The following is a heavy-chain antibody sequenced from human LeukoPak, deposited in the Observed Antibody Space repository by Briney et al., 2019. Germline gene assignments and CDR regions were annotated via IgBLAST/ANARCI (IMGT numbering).Heavy chain of an antibody. CDR2: ISSTSTFI. Sequence: GGSLRLSCAASGFTFSRYSMNWARQAPGKGLEWVASISSTSTFIYSADSVKGRFTISRDTAKNSLFLQMNSLRAEDTAIYYCARDYFDSSDYPQTYYYYYMDVWGKGTTVTVSS. CDR3: ARDYFDSSDYPQTYYYYYMDV. CDR1: GFTFSRYS. D-gene: IGHD3-22*01. J-gene: IGHJ6*03. V-gene: IGHV3-21*01.